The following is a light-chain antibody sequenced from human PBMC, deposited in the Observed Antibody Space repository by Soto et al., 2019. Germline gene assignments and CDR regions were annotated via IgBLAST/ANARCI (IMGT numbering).Light chain of an antibody. CDR1: SSDVGGYKY. Sequence: QSVLTQPASVSGSPGQSISISCTETSSDVGGYKYVSWYQQHPDKAPKLIIFEVSNRPSGISSRFSGSKSGNTAYLTISGLQGEDEADYYSASYTSSSTSVIFGRGTKVTVL. CDR3: ASYTSSSTSVI. V-gene: IGLV2-14*01. CDR2: EVS. J-gene: IGLJ2*01.